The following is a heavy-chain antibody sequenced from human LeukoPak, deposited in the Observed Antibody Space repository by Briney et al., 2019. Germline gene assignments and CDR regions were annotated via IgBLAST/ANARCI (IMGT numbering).Heavy chain of an antibody. CDR3: AKAPGMYYDFWSGYYSDY. V-gene: IGHV3-30*02. D-gene: IGHD3-3*01. CDR2: IRYDGSNK. CDR1: GFTFSSYG. J-gene: IGHJ4*02. Sequence: PGGSLRLSCAASGFTFSSYGMHWVRQAPGKGLEWVAFIRYDGSNKYYADSVKGRFTISRDNSKNTLYLQMNSLRAEDTAVYYCAKAPGMYYDFWSGYYSDYWGQGTLVTVSS.